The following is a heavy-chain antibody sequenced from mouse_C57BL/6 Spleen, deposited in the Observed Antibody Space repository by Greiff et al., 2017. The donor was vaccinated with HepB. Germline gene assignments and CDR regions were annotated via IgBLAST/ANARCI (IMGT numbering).Heavy chain of an antibody. Sequence: EVKLVESGPGMVKPSQSLSLTCTVTGYSITSGYDWHWIRHFPGNKLEWMGYISYSGSTNYNPSLKSRISITHDTSKNHFFLKLNSVTTEDTATYYCARVDTTEWYFDVWGTGTTVTVSS. J-gene: IGHJ1*03. CDR3: ARVDTTEWYFDV. CDR1: GYSITSGYD. CDR2: ISYSGST. V-gene: IGHV3-1*01. D-gene: IGHD1-1*01.